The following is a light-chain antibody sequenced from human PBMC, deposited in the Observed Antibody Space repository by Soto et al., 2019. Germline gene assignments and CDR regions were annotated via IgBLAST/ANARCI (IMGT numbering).Light chain of an antibody. CDR1: QSVSINY. CDR2: GAS. V-gene: IGKV3-20*01. J-gene: IGKJ2*01. Sequence: EIVLMQSPGTLSLSPGERATLSCRASQSVSINYLAWYQQKPGQAPSLLISGASTRATGIPERFSGSGSGTDFTLTISRLEPEDFAVYYCQQYGSSPYTFGQGTNVEIK. CDR3: QQYGSSPYT.